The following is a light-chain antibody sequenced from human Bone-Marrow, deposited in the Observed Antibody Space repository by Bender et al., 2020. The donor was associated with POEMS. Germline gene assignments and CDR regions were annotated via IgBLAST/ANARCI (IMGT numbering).Light chain of an antibody. CDR3: QAWDYNTGF. Sequence: QSALTQPASVSGSPGQSITISCTGTSSDVGRYDYVSWYRQHPGKAPKLMIYGVTKRPSGIPERFSGSNSGNTATLTIRGTQAMDEADYYCQAWDYNTGFFGTGTKVTVL. CDR1: SSDVGRYDY. J-gene: IGLJ1*01. CDR2: GVT. V-gene: IGLV2-14*03.